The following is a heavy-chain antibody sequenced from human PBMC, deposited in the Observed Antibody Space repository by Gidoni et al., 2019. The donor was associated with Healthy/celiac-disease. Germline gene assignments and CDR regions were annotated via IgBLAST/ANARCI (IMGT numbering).Heavy chain of an antibody. CDR2: IIPILGIA. CDR1: GGTFSSYA. J-gene: IGHJ3*02. Sequence: QVQLVQSGAEVKKPGSSVKVSCKASGGTFSSYAISWVRQAPGQGLEWMGRIIPILGIANYAQKFQGRVTITADKSTSTAYMELSSLRSEDTAVYYCARDGRDGYNLSFDIWGQGTMVTVSS. V-gene: IGHV1-69*09. D-gene: IGHD5-12*01. CDR3: ARDGRDGYNLSFDI.